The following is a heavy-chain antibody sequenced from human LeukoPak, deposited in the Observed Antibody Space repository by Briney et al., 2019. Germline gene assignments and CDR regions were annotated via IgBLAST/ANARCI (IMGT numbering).Heavy chain of an antibody. D-gene: IGHD3-10*01. J-gene: IGHJ5*02. Sequence: PSETLSLTCAVYGRSFSGYYWSWIRQPPGKGLEWIGEINHSGSTNYNPSLKSRVTISVDTSKNQFSLKLSSVTAADTAVYYCTRVVQRYYYYGSGSSPNWFDPWGQGTLVTVSS. CDR2: INHSGST. CDR1: GRSFSGYY. CDR3: TRVVQRYYYYGSGSSPNWFDP. V-gene: IGHV4-34*01.